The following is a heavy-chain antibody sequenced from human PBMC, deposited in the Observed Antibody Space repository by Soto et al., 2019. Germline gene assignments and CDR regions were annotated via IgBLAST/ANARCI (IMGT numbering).Heavy chain of an antibody. CDR3: ARELLGYCSSTSCQGYYYYGMDV. V-gene: IGHV3-7*05. CDR1: GFTFSSYW. J-gene: IGHJ6*02. D-gene: IGHD2-2*01. CDR2: IKQDGSEK. Sequence: GGSLRLSCAASGFTFSSYWMSWVRQAPGKGLEWVANIKQDGSEKYYVDSVKGRFTISRDNAKNSLYLQMNSLRAEDTAVYYCARELLGYCSSTSCQGYYYYGMDVWGQGTTVTVSS.